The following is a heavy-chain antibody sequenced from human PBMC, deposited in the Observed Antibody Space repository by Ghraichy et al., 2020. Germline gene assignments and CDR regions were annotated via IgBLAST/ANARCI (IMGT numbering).Heavy chain of an antibody. CDR1: RSKYHTSE. D-gene: IGHD5-24*01. CDR2: ISSDAKNT. CDR3: VKEQGAWDGFDV. V-gene: IGHV3-30*18. Sequence: GGSLRLSLENTRSKYHTSELQSLSRTSYDGLGWVENISSDAKNTNYGDSVKGRFTISRDNFKSTLDLYMNSLRPDDTAIYYCVKEQGAWDGFDVWGQGTAVIVS. J-gene: IGHJ3*01.